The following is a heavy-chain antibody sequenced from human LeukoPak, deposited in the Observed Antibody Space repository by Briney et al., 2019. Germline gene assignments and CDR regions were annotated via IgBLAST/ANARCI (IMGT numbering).Heavy chain of an antibody. V-gene: IGHV4-39*01. J-gene: IGHJ5*02. Sequence: SETLSLTCTVSGGSISSSSYYWGWIRQPPGKGLESIGSIYYSGSTYYNPSLKSRVTISVDTSKNQFSLKLSSVTAADTAVYYCVAGTAMVMDRFDPWGQGTLVTVSS. CDR1: GGSISSSSYY. CDR2: IYYSGST. CDR3: VAGTAMVMDRFDP. D-gene: IGHD5-18*01.